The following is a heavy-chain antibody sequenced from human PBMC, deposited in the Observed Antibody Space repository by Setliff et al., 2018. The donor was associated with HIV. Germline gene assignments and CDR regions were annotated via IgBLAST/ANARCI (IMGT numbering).Heavy chain of an antibody. V-gene: IGHV1-8*03. CDR1: GYTLTNYD. D-gene: IGHD3-10*01. CDR3: ARGGRQFGYFDL. Sequence: GASVKVSCKASGYTLTNYDINWVRQATGQGLEWMGWMNPSGATGYAQEFQGRVIITRNTSANTVYMELSSLRSEDMAVYFCARGGRQFGYFDLWGQGTPVTVSS. CDR2: MNPSGAT. J-gene: IGHJ4*02.